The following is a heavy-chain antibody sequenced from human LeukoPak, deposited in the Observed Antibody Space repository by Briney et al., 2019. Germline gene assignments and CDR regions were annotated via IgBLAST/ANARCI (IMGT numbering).Heavy chain of an antibody. CDR2: IYHSGST. CDR3: ARVVPAARAPDY. V-gene: IGHV4-38-2*02. D-gene: IGHD2-2*01. CDR1: GYSISSGYY. Sequence: PSETLSLTCTVSGYSISSGYYWGWIRQPPGKGLEWIGSIYHSGSTYYNPSLKSRVTISVDTSKNQFSLKLSSVTAADTAVYYCARVVPAARAPDYWGQGTLVTVSS. J-gene: IGHJ4*02.